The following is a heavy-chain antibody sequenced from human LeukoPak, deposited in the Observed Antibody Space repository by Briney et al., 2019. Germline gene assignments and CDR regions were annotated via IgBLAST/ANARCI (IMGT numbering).Heavy chain of an antibody. D-gene: IGHD5-18*01. CDR1: GFTFTSSA. CDR3: AAWNVDTAMDPGDY. V-gene: IGHV1-58*02. CDR2: IVVGSGNT. Sequence: PGTSVKVSCKASGFTFTSSAMQWVRQARGQRLEWIGWIVVGSGNTNYAQKFQERVTITRDMSTSTAYMELSSLRSEDTAVYYWAAWNVDTAMDPGDYWGQGTLVTVSS. J-gene: IGHJ4*02.